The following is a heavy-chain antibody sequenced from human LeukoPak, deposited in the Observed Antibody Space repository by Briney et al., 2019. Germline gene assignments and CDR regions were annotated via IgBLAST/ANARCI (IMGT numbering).Heavy chain of an antibody. D-gene: IGHD6-6*01. J-gene: IGHJ5*02. CDR2: ISAYNGNT. CDR1: GYTFTSYG. Sequence: ASVNVSCKASGYTFTSYGISWVRQAPGQGLEWMGWISAYNGNTNYAQKLQGRVTMTTDTSTSTAYMELRSLRSDDTAVYYCARDRSSSSSPRNNWFDPWGQGTLVTVSS. V-gene: IGHV1-18*01. CDR3: ARDRSSSSSPRNNWFDP.